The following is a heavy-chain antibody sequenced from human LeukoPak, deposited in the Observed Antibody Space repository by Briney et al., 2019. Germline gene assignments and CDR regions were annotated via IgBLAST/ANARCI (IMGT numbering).Heavy chain of an antibody. J-gene: IGHJ3*02. Sequence: GGSLRLSCAASGFTFSSYGMHWVRQAPGKGLEWVSSISSSSSFIYYADSVKGRFTISRDNAKNSLYLQMNSLRAEDTAVYYCARDRSRGLLDAFDIWGQGTMVTVSS. D-gene: IGHD5-18*01. CDR1: GFTFSSYG. V-gene: IGHV3-21*01. CDR2: ISSSSSFI. CDR3: ARDRSRGLLDAFDI.